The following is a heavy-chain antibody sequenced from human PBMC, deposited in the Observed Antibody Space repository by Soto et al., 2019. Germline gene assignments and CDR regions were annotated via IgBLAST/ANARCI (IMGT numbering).Heavy chain of an antibody. CDR1: GGSMRSGGYS. CDR3: ATVPDY. J-gene: IGHJ4*02. V-gene: IGHV4-30-2*01. Sequence: TMYITCAACGGSMRSGGYSWSWIRQPPGKGLEWIGYIYHSGSTYYNPSLKSRVTISVDRSKNQFSLKLSSVTAADTAVYYCATVPDYWGQGTLVTVSS. CDR2: IYHSGST.